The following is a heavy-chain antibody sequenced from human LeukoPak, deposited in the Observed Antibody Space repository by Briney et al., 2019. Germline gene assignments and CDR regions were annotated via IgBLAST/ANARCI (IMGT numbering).Heavy chain of an antibody. CDR2: INHSGST. J-gene: IGHJ5*02. Sequence: SETLSLTCAVYGGSFSGYYWSWIRQPPGKGLEWIGEINHSGSTNYNPSLKSRVTISVDTSKNQFSLKLSSVTAADTAVYYCARGYYSNYAWFDPWGQGTPVTVSS. V-gene: IGHV4-34*01. CDR1: GGSFSGYY. CDR3: ARGYYSNYAWFDP. D-gene: IGHD4-4*01.